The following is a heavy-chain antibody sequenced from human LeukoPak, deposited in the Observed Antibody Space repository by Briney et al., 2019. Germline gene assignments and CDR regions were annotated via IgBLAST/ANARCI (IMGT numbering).Heavy chain of an antibody. CDR2: IHWDGDK. D-gene: IGHD6-13*01. CDR1: SVSLSTSGMC. Sequence: SGPTQITCTRTLTLSSTFYSVSLSTSGMCGSWIRQPPGKALEGLARIHWDGDKYYRTSLKSRLIISKDTSKNQVVRTLTSMDPVDTATYYCARLVGGHSSSWYFDSWGQKTLVTVSS. V-gene: IGHV2-70*11. CDR3: ARLVGGHSSSWYFDS. J-gene: IGHJ4*02.